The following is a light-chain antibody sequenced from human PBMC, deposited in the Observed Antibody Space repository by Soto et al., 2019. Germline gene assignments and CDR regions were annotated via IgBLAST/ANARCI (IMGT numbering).Light chain of an antibody. CDR3: HQYGSAPWT. CDR2: GAS. J-gene: IGKJ1*01. V-gene: IGKV3-20*01. CDR1: QSVSSNY. Sequence: IVLTQSPGTLSLSLGERVALSSRASQSVSSNYVAWYQQKPGQAPRLLISGASNRATGTPDRFRGSGSGTDFTLTITRLEPEDFAVYYCHQYGSAPWTFGQGTKVDIK.